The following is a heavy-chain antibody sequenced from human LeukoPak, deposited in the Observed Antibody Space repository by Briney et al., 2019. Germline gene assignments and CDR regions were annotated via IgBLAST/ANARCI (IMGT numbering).Heavy chain of an antibody. CDR3: ARFTRGRYYGSGSYPVGWY. V-gene: IGHV4-39*01. Sequence: PSETLSLTCTVSGGSISSSSYYWGWIRQPPGKGLEWIGSIYYSGSTYYNPSLKSRVTISVDTSKNQFSLKLSSVTAADTAVYYCARFTRGRYYGSGSYPVGWYWGQGTLVTVSS. CDR1: GGSISSSSYY. J-gene: IGHJ4*02. D-gene: IGHD3-10*01. CDR2: IYYSGST.